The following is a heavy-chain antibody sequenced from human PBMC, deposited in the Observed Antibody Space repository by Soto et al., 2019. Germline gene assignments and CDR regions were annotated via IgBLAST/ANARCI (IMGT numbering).Heavy chain of an antibody. CDR3: ARPKVTGRWYHGMDV. CDR2: IYPGDSET. J-gene: IGHJ6*02. D-gene: IGHD2-15*01. Sequence: PGESLKISCKGSGYSFTSYWIGWVRQMPVKGLECMGIIYPGDSETRYSPSFQGQVTISADKSISTAYLQWSSLKASDTAMYYCARPKVTGRWYHGMDVWGQGTTVTVSS. CDR1: GYSFTSYW. V-gene: IGHV5-51*01.